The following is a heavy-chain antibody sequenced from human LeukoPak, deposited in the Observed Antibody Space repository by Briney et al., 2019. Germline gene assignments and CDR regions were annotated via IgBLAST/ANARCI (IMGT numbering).Heavy chain of an antibody. CDR2: VYYSGST. V-gene: IGHV4-39*07. CDR3: AREGRMSMGIEY. Sequence: PSETLSLTCTVSGGSISSSSYYWGWIRQPPGKGLEWIGSVYYSGSTYYNPSLKSRVTISVDTSKNQFSLKLSSVTAADTAVYFCAREGRMSMGIEYWGQGTLVTVSS. J-gene: IGHJ4*02. CDR1: GGSISSSSYY. D-gene: IGHD4/OR15-4a*01.